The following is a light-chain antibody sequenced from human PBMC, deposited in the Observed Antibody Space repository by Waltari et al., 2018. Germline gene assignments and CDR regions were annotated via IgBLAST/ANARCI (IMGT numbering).Light chain of an antibody. V-gene: IGLV2-23*01. CDR1: SSDVGSYNL. CDR2: EGS. J-gene: IGLJ1*01. CDR3: CSYAGSSTYV. Sequence: QSALTQPASVSGSPGQSIPISCPGTSSDVGSYNLLSWYQQHPGKAPKLMIYEGSKRPSGVSNRFSGSKSGNTASLTISGLQAEDEADYYCCSYAGSSTYVFGTGTKVTVL.